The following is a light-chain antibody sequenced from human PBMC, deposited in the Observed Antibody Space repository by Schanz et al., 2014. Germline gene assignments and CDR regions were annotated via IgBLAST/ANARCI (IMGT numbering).Light chain of an antibody. J-gene: IGKJ1*01. CDR3: LQDYTSWT. Sequence: ETVLTQSPGTLSLSPGERATLSCRASQSVSSNYLAWYQQKPGQAPRLLIYGASTRATGIPARFSVSGSGTEFTLTISSLQSEDFATYYCLQDYTSWTFGQGTKVEFK. CDR2: GAS. V-gene: IGKV3D-7*01. CDR1: QSVSSNY.